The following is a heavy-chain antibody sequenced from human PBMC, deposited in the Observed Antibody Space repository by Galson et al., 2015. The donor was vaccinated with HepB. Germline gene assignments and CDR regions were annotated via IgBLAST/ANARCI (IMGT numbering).Heavy chain of an antibody. Sequence: SGYTFTSYYMHWVRQAPGQGLEWMGIINPSGGSTSYAQKFQGRVTMTRDTSTSTVYMELSSLRSEDTAVYYCARGRAHSSSWGPRDNWFDPWGQGTLVTVSS. V-gene: IGHV1-46*01. CDR1: GYTFTSYY. D-gene: IGHD6-13*01. CDR3: ARGRAHSSSWGPRDNWFDP. CDR2: INPSGGST. J-gene: IGHJ5*02.